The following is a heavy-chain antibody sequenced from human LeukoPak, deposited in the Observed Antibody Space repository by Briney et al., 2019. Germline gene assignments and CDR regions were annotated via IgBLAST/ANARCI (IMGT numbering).Heavy chain of an antibody. D-gene: IGHD1-26*01. CDR3: AXVEVXPTYFDL. J-gene: IGHJ4*02. CDR1: GFTFRYYW. CDR2: INTDGSHT. V-gene: IGHV3-74*01. Sequence: GGALRLSCAASGFTFRYYWIHWVRHGPGKGLVWLSQINTDGSHTNYADSVSDRFTMSTDNAKNTVHLQMNTLTAEDTAVYYSAXVEVXPTYFDLWGQGTLVTVSS.